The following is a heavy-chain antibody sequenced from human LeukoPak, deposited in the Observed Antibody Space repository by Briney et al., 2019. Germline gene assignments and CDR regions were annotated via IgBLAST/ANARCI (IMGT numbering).Heavy chain of an antibody. Sequence: PGGSLRLTCVASGFTFSSYAMSWVRQAPGKGLQWVSVISGSGDITYYGDSVKGRFTISRDNSKNTLYLQMNSLRAEDTAVYYCAKDDRLSSGYASSDYWGQGTLVTVSS. CDR2: ISGSGDIT. D-gene: IGHD2-2*01. CDR1: GFTFSSYA. V-gene: IGHV3-23*01. CDR3: AKDDRLSSGYASSDY. J-gene: IGHJ4*02.